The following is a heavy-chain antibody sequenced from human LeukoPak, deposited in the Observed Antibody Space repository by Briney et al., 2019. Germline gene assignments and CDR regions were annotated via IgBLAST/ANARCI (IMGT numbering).Heavy chain of an antibody. D-gene: IGHD1-26*01. CDR2: ISSMSSYI. CDR1: GFTFSSYS. CDR3: ARDQLVGVRDYMDV. J-gene: IGHJ6*03. V-gene: IGHV3-21*01. Sequence: PGGSLRLSCAPSGFTFSSYSMNWGGQAPGKGREWGSSISSMSSYIYYADSVKGGFTISRDNAKNSLYLQMNSLRAEDTAVYYCARDQLVGVRDYMDVWGKGTTVTVSS.